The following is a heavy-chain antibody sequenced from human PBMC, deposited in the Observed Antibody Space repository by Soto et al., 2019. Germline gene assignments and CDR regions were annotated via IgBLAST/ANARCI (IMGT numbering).Heavy chain of an antibody. Sequence: AGSLRLSCAASGFTFSSYAMSWVRQAPGKGLEWVSAISGSGGSTYYADSVKGRFTISRDNSKNTLYLQMNSLRAEDTAVYYCAKLPRPRSDYIRRSYRNWYLDLWGRGTLVTVSS. V-gene: IGHV3-23*01. CDR1: GFTFSSYA. D-gene: IGHD3-16*02. CDR2: ISGSGGST. CDR3: AKLPRPRSDYIRRSYRNWYLDL. J-gene: IGHJ2*01.